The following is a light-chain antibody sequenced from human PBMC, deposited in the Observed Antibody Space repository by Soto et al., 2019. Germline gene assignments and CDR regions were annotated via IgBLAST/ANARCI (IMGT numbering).Light chain of an antibody. CDR3: QAWDSSLVV. CDR1: KLGEKY. J-gene: IGLJ2*01. CDR2: QDR. V-gene: IGLV3-1*01. Sequence: SYELTQPPSVSVSPGQTASITCSGDKLGEKYACWYQQKPGQSPVLVIYQDRKRPSGIPERFSGSSSGNTATLTISGTQAMDEADYYCQAWDSSLVVFGGGTKLTVL.